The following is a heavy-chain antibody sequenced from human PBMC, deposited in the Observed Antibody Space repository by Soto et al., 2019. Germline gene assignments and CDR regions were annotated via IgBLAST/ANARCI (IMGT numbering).Heavy chain of an antibody. CDR1: GGSVSIGDYL. D-gene: IGHD4-17*01. J-gene: IGHJ5*02. Sequence: SETLSLTCTVFGGSVSIGDYLWSWIRQRPGKGLEWVGYIHDSGNTYYNPSLKSRVTISLDTSKNQFSLKVTSMTAADTAVYFCARARGGDSGDYASLFDRWGQGNLVTVSS. CDR2: IHDSGNT. CDR3: ARARGGDSGDYASLFDR. V-gene: IGHV4-30-4*01.